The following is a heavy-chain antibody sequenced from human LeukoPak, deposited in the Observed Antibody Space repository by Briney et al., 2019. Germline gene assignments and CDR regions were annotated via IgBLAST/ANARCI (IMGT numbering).Heavy chain of an antibody. CDR3: ARGYGVLRYFDWLSPSEDYFDY. D-gene: IGHD3-9*01. V-gene: IGHV1-46*01. CDR1: GYTFTSYY. J-gene: IGHJ4*02. Sequence: ASVKVSCKASGYTFTSYYMHWVRQAPGQGLEWMGIINPSGGSTSYAQKFQGRVTMTRDTSTSTVYMELSSLRSEDTAVYYCARGYGVLRYFDWLSPSEDYFDYWGQGTLVTVSS. CDR2: INPSGGST.